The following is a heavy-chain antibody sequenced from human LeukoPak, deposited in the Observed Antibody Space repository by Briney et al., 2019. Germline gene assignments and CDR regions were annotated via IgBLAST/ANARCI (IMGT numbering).Heavy chain of an antibody. CDR1: GFTFSTYD. D-gene: IGHD2-15*01. CDR3: ANGRCSGGSCSRGEFDF. Sequence: GGSLRLSCAGSGFTFSTYDIHWVRQAPGKGLKWVAGISYHGSFKSYASSVKGRFTISRDNSKNTVFLQMNSLKVEETAVYHCANGRCSGGSCSRGEFDFWGQGTLVTVSS. J-gene: IGHJ4*02. V-gene: IGHV3-30*18. CDR2: ISYHGSFK.